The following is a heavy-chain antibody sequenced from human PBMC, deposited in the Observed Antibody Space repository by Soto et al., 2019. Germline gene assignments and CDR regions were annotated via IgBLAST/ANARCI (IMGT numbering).Heavy chain of an antibody. J-gene: IGHJ4*02. CDR1: GFTVSSNY. Sequence: PGGSLRLSCVVSGFTVSSNYMSWVRQAPGKGLEWVSVIYSGGSTYYADSVKGRFTISRHNSKNTLYLQMNSLRAEDTAVYYCAKRSIYGGPDYWGQGTQVTVSS. CDR3: AKRSIYGGPDY. CDR2: IYSGGST. V-gene: IGHV3-53*04. D-gene: IGHD4-17*01.